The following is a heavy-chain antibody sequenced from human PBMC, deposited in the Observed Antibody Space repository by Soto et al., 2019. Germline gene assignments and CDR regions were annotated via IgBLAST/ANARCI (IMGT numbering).Heavy chain of an antibody. D-gene: IGHD3-16*02. V-gene: IGHV1-18*01. Sequence: QVQLVQSGAEVKKPGASVKVSCEASGYTFTDYGITWVRQAPGRGLEWMGWVNTYKGNTKYAQRLQGRVTMTTETSTSTAYMELRSLRSDDTAVYFCARERGNYRYFDYWGQGTLVTVSS. CDR2: VNTYKGNT. CDR1: GYTFTDYG. J-gene: IGHJ4*02. CDR3: ARERGNYRYFDY.